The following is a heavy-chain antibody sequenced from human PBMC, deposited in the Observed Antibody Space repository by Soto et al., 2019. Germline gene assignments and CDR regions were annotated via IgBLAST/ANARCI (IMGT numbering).Heavy chain of an antibody. CDR2: ISYDGSNK. J-gene: IGHJ4*02. CDR3: AKDFWRGSSGCFGY. V-gene: IGHV3-30*18. D-gene: IGHD6-19*01. Sequence: GGSLRLSCAASGFTFSSYGMHWVRQAPGKGLEWVAVISYDGSNKYYADSVKGRFTISRDNSKNTLYLQMNSLRAEDTAVYYCAKDFWRGSSGCFGYWGQGTLVTVSS. CDR1: GFTFSSYG.